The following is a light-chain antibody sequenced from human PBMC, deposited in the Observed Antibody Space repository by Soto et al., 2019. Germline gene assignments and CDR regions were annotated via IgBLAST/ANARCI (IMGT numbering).Light chain of an antibody. CDR3: QQYNSYSIT. V-gene: IGKV1-5*03. CDR2: KAS. Sequence: DIKMSQSPSTLSANVGDRVTITCRASQSISSWLAWYQQKPGKAPKLLIYKASSLESGVPSRFSGSGSGTEFTLTISSLQPDDFATYYCQQYNSYSITFGQGTLLEI. CDR1: QSISSW. J-gene: IGKJ5*01.